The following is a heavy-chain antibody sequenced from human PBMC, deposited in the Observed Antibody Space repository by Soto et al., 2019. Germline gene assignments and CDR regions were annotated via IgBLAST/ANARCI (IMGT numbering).Heavy chain of an antibody. CDR2: MNPNSGNT. CDR3: AREKSGYYDY. V-gene: IGHV1-8*01. CDR1: GYTFTSYD. Sequence: ASVKVSCKTSGYTFTSYDINWVRQATGQGLEWMGWMNPNSGNTGYAQKFQGKVTMTRSTSISTAYVKLSSLRSEDTAVYYCAREKSGYYDYWGQGTLVTV. J-gene: IGHJ4*02. D-gene: IGHD3-3*01.